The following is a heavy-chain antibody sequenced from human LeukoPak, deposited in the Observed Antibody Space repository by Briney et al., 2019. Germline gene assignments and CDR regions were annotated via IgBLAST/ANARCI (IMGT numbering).Heavy chain of an antibody. Sequence: SETLSLTCTVSGGSISSGGYSWSWIRQHPGKGLEWIGYIYYSGSTYYNPSLKSRVTISVDTSKNQFSLKLSSVTAADTAVYYCARAYPYVPSYFDYWGQGTLVTVSS. D-gene: IGHD3-16*01. CDR3: ARAYPYVPSYFDY. J-gene: IGHJ4*02. CDR1: GGSISSGGYS. V-gene: IGHV4-31*03. CDR2: IYYSGST.